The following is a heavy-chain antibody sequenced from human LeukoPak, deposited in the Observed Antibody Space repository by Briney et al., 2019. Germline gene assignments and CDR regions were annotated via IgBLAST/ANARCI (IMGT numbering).Heavy chain of an antibody. Sequence: ASVKVSCKVSGYTLTELSMHWVRQAPGKGLEWMGGFDPEDGETFYAQKFQGRVTITADKSTSTAYMELSSLRSEDTAVYYCARRGYDDAFDIWGQGTMVTVSS. J-gene: IGHJ3*02. CDR3: ARRGYDDAFDI. V-gene: IGHV1-24*01. CDR1: GYTLTELS. D-gene: IGHD5-12*01. CDR2: FDPEDGET.